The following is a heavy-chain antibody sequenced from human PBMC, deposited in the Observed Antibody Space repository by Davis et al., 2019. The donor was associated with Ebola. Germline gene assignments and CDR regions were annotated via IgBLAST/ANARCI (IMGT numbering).Heavy chain of an antibody. CDR3: ARDLAYCVGDSYSGIHRYYYYGMDV. J-gene: IGHJ6*04. D-gene: IGHD2-21*02. CDR2: IYYSGST. CDR1: GGSISSYY. Sequence: MPSETLSLTCTVSGGSISSYYWSWIRQPPGKGLEWIGYIYYSGSTNYNPSLKSRVTISVDTSKNQFSLKLSSVTAADTAVYYCARDLAYCVGDSYSGIHRYYYYGMDVWGKGTTVIVSS. V-gene: IGHV4-59*12.